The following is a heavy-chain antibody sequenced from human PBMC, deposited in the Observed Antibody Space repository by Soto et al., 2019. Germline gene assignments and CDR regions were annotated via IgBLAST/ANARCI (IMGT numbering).Heavy chain of an antibody. D-gene: IGHD6-19*01. CDR2: ISGSGDST. Sequence: EVQLLESGGGLVQPGGSLRLSCTASGFTFSSYAMNWVRQAPGKGLEWVSVISGSGDSTYYADSVKGRFTISRDNSKNTLYLQMMSLRAEDTAVYYCASRTSGWYFDYWGQGTVVTVSS. V-gene: IGHV3-23*01. J-gene: IGHJ4*02. CDR3: ASRTSGWYFDY. CDR1: GFTFSSYA.